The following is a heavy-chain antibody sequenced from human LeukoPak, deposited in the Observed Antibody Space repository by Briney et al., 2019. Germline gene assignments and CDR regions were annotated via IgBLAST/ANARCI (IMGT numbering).Heavy chain of an antibody. CDR3: ARDYSSSPPRSFDY. V-gene: IGHV1-2*02. CDR2: ISPNSGGT. CDR1: GYTFTAYY. Sequence: ASVKVSCKASGYTFTAYYIHWVRQAPGQGLEWMGWISPNSGGTNYAPKFQGRVTMTRDTSISTAYMELSSLRSDDTAVYYCARDYSSSPPRSFDYWGRGTLATVSS. J-gene: IGHJ4*02. D-gene: IGHD6-6*01.